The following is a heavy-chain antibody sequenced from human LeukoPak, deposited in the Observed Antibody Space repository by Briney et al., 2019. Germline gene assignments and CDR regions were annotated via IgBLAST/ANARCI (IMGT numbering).Heavy chain of an antibody. CDR3: ARVRMTTVPSHPNYYYYYYMDV. D-gene: IGHD4-17*01. CDR2: IIPIFGTA. CDR1: GGTFSSYA. J-gene: IGHJ6*03. V-gene: IGHV1-69*05. Sequence: ASVKVSCKASGGTFSSYAISWVRQAPGQGLEWMGGIIPIFGTANYAQKFQGRVTITTDESTSTAYMELSSLRSEDTAVYYCARVRMTTVPSHPNYYYYYYMDVWGKGTTVTVSS.